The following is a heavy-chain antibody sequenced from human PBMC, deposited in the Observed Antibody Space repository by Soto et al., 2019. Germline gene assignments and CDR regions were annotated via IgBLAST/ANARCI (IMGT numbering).Heavy chain of an antibody. Sequence: GGSLRLSCAASGFTFSSYSMNWVRQAPGKGLEWVSSISSSSSYIYCADSVEGRFTISRDNAKNSLYLQMNSLRAEDTAVYYCARDWALMRGTPSGMDVWGQGTTVTVSS. J-gene: IGHJ6*02. CDR1: GFTFSSYS. V-gene: IGHV3-21*01. D-gene: IGHD2-15*01. CDR3: ARDWALMRGTPSGMDV. CDR2: ISSSSSYI.